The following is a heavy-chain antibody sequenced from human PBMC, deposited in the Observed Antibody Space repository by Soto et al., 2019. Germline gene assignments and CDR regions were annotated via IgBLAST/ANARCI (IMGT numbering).Heavy chain of an antibody. CDR3: AGTKPCGSCNWFDP. J-gene: IGHJ5*02. V-gene: IGHV4-59*08. CDR2: IYYSGST. CDR1: GGSISSYY. D-gene: IGHD2-15*01. Sequence: PSETLSLTCTVSGGSISSYYWSWIRQPPGKGLEWIGYIYYSGSTNYNPSLKSRVTISVDTSKNQFSLKLSSVTAADTAVYYCAGTKPCGSCNWFDPWGQGTLVTVSS.